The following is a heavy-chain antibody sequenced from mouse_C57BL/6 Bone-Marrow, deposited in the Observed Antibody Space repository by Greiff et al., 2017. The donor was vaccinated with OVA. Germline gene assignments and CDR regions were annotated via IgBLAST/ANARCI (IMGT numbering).Heavy chain of an antibody. CDR2: IYPGSGST. J-gene: IGHJ2*01. CDR1: GYTFTSYW. CDR3: ARLGIITTVEDFDY. D-gene: IGHD1-1*01. Sequence: QVQLQQPGAELVKPGASVKMSCKASGYTFTSYWITWVKQRPGQGLEWIGDIYPGSGSTNYNEKFKSKATLTVDTSSSTAYMQLSSLTSEDSAVYYCARLGIITTVEDFDYWGQGTTLTVSS. V-gene: IGHV1-55*01.